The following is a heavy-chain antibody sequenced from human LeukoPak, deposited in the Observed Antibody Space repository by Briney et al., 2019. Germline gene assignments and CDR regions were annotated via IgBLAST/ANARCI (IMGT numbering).Heavy chain of an antibody. D-gene: IGHD3-9*01. V-gene: IGHV3-30*04. J-gene: IGHJ5*02. CDR3: AAYFYDILTGLHTP. CDR1: GFTFSSYA. CDR2: ISYDGSNK. Sequence: GGSLRLSCAASGFTFSSYAMHWVRQAPGKGLEWVAVISYDGSNKYYADSVKGRFTISRDNSKNTLYLQMNSLRAEDTAVYYCAAYFYDILTGLHTPWGQGTLVTVSS.